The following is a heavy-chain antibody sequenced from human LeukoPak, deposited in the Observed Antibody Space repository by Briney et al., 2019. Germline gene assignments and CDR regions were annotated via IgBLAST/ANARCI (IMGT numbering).Heavy chain of an antibody. CDR2: INRSGST. D-gene: IGHD6-13*01. V-gene: IGHV4-34*01. CDR3: ASLGAAADNNWFDP. CDR1: GGSFSGYY. Sequence: SETLSLTCAVYGGSFSGYYWSWIRQPPGKGLEWIGEINRSGSTNYNPSLKSRVTISVDTSKNQFSLKLSSVTAADTAVYYCASLGAAADNNWFDPWGQGTLVTVSS. J-gene: IGHJ5*02.